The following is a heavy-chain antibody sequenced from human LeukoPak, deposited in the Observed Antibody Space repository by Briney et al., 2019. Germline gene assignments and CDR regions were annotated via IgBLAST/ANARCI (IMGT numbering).Heavy chain of an antibody. CDR3: ARENGYCSSTSCSGNWFDP. CDR1: GFTISSYS. CDR2: ISSSSSYI. J-gene: IGHJ5*02. V-gene: IGHV3-21*01. Sequence: GGSLRLSCAASGFTISSYSMNWVRQAPGKGLEWVSSISSSSSYIYYADSVKGRFTISRDNAKNSLYLQMNSLRAENTAVYYCARENGYCSSTSCSGNWFDPWGQGTLVTVSS. D-gene: IGHD2-2*01.